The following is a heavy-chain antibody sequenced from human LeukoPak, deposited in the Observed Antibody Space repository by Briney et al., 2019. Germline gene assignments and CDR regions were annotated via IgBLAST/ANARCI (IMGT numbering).Heavy chain of an antibody. Sequence: SETLSLTCAVYGGSFSGYYWSWIRQPPGKRLEWVGEINHSGSTNYNPSLKSRVTISVDTSKNQFSLKLSSVTAADTAVYYCARSSAYYYGSGTMTYWGQGTLVTVSS. CDR3: ARSSAYYYGSGTMTY. D-gene: IGHD3-10*01. CDR1: GGSFSGYY. CDR2: INHSGST. J-gene: IGHJ4*02. V-gene: IGHV4-34*01.